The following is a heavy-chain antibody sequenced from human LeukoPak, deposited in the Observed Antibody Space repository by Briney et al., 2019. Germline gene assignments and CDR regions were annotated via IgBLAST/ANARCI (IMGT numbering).Heavy chain of an antibody. CDR1: GYTFTGYY. V-gene: IGHV1-69*04. Sequence: SVKVSCKASGYTFTGYYMHWVRQAPGQGLEWMGRIIPILGIANYAQKFQGRVTITADKSTSTAYMELSSLRSEDTAVYYCARELEVVRGVIAYWGQGTLVTVSS. CDR3: ARELEVVRGVIAY. J-gene: IGHJ4*02. D-gene: IGHD3-10*01. CDR2: IIPILGIA.